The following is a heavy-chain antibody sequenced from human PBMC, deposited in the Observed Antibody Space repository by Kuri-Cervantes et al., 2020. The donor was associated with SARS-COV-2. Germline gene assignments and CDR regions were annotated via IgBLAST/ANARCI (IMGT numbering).Heavy chain of an antibody. D-gene: IGHD1-26*01. CDR2: ISAYNGNT. Sequence: ASVKVSCKASGYTFTSYGITWERQAPGQGLEWMGWISAYNGNTNYAQKLQGRVTMTTDTSTSTAYMELRSLRSDDTAVYYCARAIVGALPGYWGQGTLVTVSS. J-gene: IGHJ4*02. CDR1: GYTFTSYG. CDR3: ARAIVGALPGY. V-gene: IGHV1-18*01.